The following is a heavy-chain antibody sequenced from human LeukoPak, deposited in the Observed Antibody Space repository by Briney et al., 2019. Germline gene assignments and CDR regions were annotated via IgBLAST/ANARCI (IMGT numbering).Heavy chain of an antibody. D-gene: IGHD2-15*01. CDR2: ISDSGST. V-gene: IGHV4-59*01. CDR3: ARACSGGSCGHDY. Sequence: KSSETLSLTCTVSGGSISGYYWSWLRQPPGKGLEWIGYISDSGSTNYNPSLKSRVTISVDTSKNQLSLKVTSVTAADTAVYYCARACSGGSCGHDYWGQGTLVTVSS. CDR1: GGSISGYY. J-gene: IGHJ4*02.